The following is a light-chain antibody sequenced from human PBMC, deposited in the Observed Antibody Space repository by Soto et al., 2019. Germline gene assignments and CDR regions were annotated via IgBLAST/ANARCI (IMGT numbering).Light chain of an antibody. V-gene: IGLV2-8*01. CDR1: SRNVGAYNY. CDR3: SSWTGNNFVV. CDR2: EVT. Sequence: QSALTQPPSASGSPGQSVTISCTGTSRNVGAYNYVSWYQQHPGKAPKLMIYEVTKRPSGVPDRVSGSKSGSTASLTVSGLQAEDEADYYCSSWTGNNFVVFGGGTKLTVL. J-gene: IGLJ2*01.